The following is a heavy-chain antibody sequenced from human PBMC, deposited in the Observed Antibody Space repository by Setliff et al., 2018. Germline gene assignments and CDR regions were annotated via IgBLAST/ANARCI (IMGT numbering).Heavy chain of an antibody. Sequence: ASVKVSCKASGYTFTGYYMHWVRQAPGQGLEWMGWINPNSGGTNYAQKFQGWVTMTRDTSISTAYMELSRLRSDDTAVYYCARDILWDLERSTFGVVNDAFDIWGQGTMVTVSS. V-gene: IGHV1-2*04. D-gene: IGHD3-3*01. CDR3: ARDILWDLERSTFGVVNDAFDI. CDR1: GYTFTGYY. J-gene: IGHJ3*02. CDR2: INPNSGGT.